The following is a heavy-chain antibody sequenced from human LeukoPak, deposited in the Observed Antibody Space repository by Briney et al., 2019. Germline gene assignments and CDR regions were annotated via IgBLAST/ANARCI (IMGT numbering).Heavy chain of an antibody. Sequence: PGGSLRLSCAASGFTFSSYEMNWVRQAPGKGLEWVSYISRSGSTIYYADSVKGRFTISRDNAKNSLYLQMNSLRAEDTAVYYCARDYGYVNYFDYWGQGTLVTVSS. D-gene: IGHD5-18*01. CDR3: ARDYGYVNYFDY. CDR1: GFTFSSYE. J-gene: IGHJ4*02. V-gene: IGHV3-48*03. CDR2: ISRSGSTI.